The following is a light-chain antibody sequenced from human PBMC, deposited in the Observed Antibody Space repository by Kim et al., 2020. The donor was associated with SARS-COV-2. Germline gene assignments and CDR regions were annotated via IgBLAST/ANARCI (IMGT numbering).Light chain of an antibody. J-gene: IGLJ3*02. CDR2: YYSDSNK. Sequence: CTLPSAINVALCNIYWYQQKPGSPPRYLLYYYSDSNKGQGSGVPSRFSGSKDASANTGILLISGLQSEDEADYYCMIWPTSDSGVFGGGTQLTVL. CDR1: SAINVALCN. CDR3: MIWPTSDSGV. V-gene: IGLV5-37*01.